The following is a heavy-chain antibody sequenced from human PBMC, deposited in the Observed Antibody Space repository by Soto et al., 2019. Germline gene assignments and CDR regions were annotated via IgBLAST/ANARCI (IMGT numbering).Heavy chain of an antibody. D-gene: IGHD1-7*01. CDR2: SRCSGST. Sequence: SETISLSCTVSCGSVSNGTYYWSWIRQPPWKGLEWIGYSRCSGSTNYNPSLKSRVTISVDTSKDQFSLKLSSVNAADTVVYYCARVKNPNVNYAGDFEYGGQGTLVTVSS. CDR3: ARVKNPNVNYAGDFEY. J-gene: IGHJ4*02. CDR1: CGSVSNGTYY. V-gene: IGHV4-61*01.